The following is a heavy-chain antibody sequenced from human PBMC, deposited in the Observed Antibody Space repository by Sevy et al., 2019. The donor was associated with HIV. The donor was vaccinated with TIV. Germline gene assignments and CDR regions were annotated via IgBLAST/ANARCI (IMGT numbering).Heavy chain of an antibody. CDR2: ISSSSSYT. Sequence: GGCLRLSCAASGFTFSDYYMSWIRQAPGKGLEWVSYISSSSSYTNYADSVKGRFTISRDNAKNSLYLQMNILRAEDTAVYYCAPSIFGVFTEEYYYYYMDVWGKGTTVTVSS. V-gene: IGHV3-11*06. CDR1: GFTFSDYY. CDR3: APSIFGVFTEEYYYYYMDV. J-gene: IGHJ6*03. D-gene: IGHD3-3*01.